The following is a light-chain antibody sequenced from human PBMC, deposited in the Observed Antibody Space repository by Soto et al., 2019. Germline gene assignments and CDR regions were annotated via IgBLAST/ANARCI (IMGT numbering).Light chain of an antibody. Sequence: QTVVTQEASLSVSPGTTVTLTCGLSSGSVSANYYPSWYQQTPGQAPRTLIYNTNTRSSGVPDRFPGSILGNKAALTITGAQADDESDYYCVLYMGSGIWVFGGGTKVTVL. V-gene: IGLV8-61*01. CDR3: VLYMGSGIWV. CDR1: SGSVSANYY. CDR2: NTN. J-gene: IGLJ3*02.